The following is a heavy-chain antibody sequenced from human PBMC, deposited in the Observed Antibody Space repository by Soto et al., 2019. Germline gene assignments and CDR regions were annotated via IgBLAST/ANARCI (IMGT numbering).Heavy chain of an antibody. J-gene: IGHJ4*02. D-gene: IGHD3-16*01. CDR1: GYKLGSAW. CDR3: ARQISFVCDS. CDR2: IKPGTPDI. V-gene: IGHV5-51*01. Sequence: PGESLKISCEGAGYKLGSAWIGWVRRKPGKGLEWMGIIKPGTPDIRYSPSSRGQVTISADEAANTAFLQWSSLKTSDTAIYYCARQISFVCDSWGQGTLVTVSS.